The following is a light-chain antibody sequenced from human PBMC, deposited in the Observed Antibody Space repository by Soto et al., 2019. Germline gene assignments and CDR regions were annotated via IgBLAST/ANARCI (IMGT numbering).Light chain of an antibody. CDR1: SSNIGAGYD. CDR3: QSYDSSLPGLL. J-gene: IGLJ2*01. V-gene: IGLV1-40*01. CDR2: ANN. Sequence: QSVLTQPPSVSAAPGQRVTISCTGSSSNIGAGYDVHWYQHLPGTAPKLLIYANNNRPSGVPDRFSGSRSGASASLAITGLQAEDEADYYCQSYDSSLPGLLFGVGTKVTVL.